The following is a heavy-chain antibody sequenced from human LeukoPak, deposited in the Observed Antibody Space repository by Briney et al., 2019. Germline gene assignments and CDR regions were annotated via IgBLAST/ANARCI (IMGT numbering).Heavy chain of an antibody. CDR3: AAQALAGKGNYFDP. D-gene: IGHD6-19*01. J-gene: IGHJ5*02. V-gene: IGHV3-53*01. Sequence: GGSLRLSCAASEFTVSTNYMTWVRQATGKGLECASVIYRDGNTYYADTVEGRFTISRDNSKNTLYLQMDSLRAEDTAVYYCAAQALAGKGNYFDPWGQGTLVTVSS. CDR2: IYRDGNT. CDR1: EFTVSTNY.